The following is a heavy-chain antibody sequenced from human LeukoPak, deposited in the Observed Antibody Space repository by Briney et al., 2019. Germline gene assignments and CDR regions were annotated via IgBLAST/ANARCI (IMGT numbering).Heavy chain of an antibody. Sequence: GASVKVSCKASGYTFTSYGISWVRQAPGQGLEWMGWISAYNGNTNYAQKLQGRVTMTTDTSTSTAHMELRSLRSDDTAVYYCARVKRTDIVVVPAALDYWGQGTLVTVSS. CDR3: ARVKRTDIVVVPAALDY. CDR1: GYTFTSYG. V-gene: IGHV1-18*01. D-gene: IGHD2-2*01. J-gene: IGHJ4*02. CDR2: ISAYNGNT.